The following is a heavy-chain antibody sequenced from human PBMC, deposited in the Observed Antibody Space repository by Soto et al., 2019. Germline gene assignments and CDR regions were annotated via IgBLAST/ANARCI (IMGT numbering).Heavy chain of an antibody. CDR1: GFTFSSFA. V-gene: IGHV3-23*01. J-gene: IGHJ4*02. Sequence: GGSLRLSCAASGFTFSSFAMNWVRQAPGKGLEWVSVISGSDGSTYYADSVKGRFTISRDNSKNTLYLQMNSLRAEDTAVYYCAKDMYSSSWYYFDYWGQGTLVTVSS. D-gene: IGHD6-13*01. CDR2: ISGSDGST. CDR3: AKDMYSSSWYYFDY.